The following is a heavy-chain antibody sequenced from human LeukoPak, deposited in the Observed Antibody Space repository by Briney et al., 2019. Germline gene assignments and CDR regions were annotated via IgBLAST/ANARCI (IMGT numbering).Heavy chain of an antibody. CDR3: ATGIALWFGELSAY. J-gene: IGHJ4*02. CDR2: FDPEDGET. D-gene: IGHD3-10*01. CDR1: GYTLTELS. V-gene: IGHV1-24*01. Sequence: GASVKVSCKVSGYTLTELSMHWVRQAPGKRLEWMGGFDPEDGETIYAQKFQGRVTMTEDTSTDTAYMELSSLRSEDTAVYYCATGIALWFGELSAYWGQGTLVTVSS.